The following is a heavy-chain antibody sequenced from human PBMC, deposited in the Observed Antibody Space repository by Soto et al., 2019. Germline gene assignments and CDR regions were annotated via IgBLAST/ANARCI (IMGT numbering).Heavy chain of an antibody. CDR3: ARVTRYFDWLLSDQKDPFDY. V-gene: IGHV1-18*01. D-gene: IGHD3-9*01. Sequence: ASVKVSCKASGYTFTSYGISWVRQAPGQGLEWMGWISAYNGNTNYAQKLQGRVTMTTDTSTITAYMELRSLRSDDTAVYYCARVTRYFDWLLSDQKDPFDYWGQGTLVTVSS. CDR2: ISAYNGNT. J-gene: IGHJ4*02. CDR1: GYTFTSYG.